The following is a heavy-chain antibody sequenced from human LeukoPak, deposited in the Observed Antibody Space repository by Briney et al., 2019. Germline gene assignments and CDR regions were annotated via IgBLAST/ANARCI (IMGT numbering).Heavy chain of an antibody. Sequence: PGGSLRLSCAASGFSFSSYEMTWVRQAPGKGLEWVSFISSSGSGKNYADSVKGRFTISRDNAKNSLYLQMNSLRAEDTALYYCAKDSSVPYGITDWGQGTLVTVSS. V-gene: IGHV3-48*03. D-gene: IGHD1/OR15-1a*01. CDR3: AKDSSVPYGITD. J-gene: IGHJ4*02. CDR2: ISSSGSGK. CDR1: GFSFSSYE.